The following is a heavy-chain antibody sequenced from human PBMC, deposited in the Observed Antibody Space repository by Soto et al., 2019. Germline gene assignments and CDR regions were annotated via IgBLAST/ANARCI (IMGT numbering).Heavy chain of an antibody. D-gene: IGHD2-15*01. Sequence: EVQLVESGGGLVQPGGSLRLSCAASGFDFSNSWIPWVRQGPGKGLVWVSHINSDGSGTTYADSVKGRFTMSRDNAKNTVYLQMHSLRPEDTAVYYWAKDTAYAMDVWGQGTTVTVSS. CDR2: INSDGSGT. J-gene: IGHJ6*02. CDR1: GFDFSNSW. V-gene: IGHV3-74*01. CDR3: AKDTAYAMDV.